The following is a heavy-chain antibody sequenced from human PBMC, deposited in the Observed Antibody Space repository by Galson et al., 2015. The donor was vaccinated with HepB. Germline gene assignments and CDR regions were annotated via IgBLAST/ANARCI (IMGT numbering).Heavy chain of an antibody. CDR1: GYSFSNYW. CDR2: IYPGDSNT. D-gene: IGHD6-19*01. CDR3: ARQKSILVAGRGGYYHYYGLDV. Sequence: QSGAEVKKPGESLKISCKASGYSFSNYWIGWARQMPGKGLEWMGVIYPGDSNTRYTPSFQGQVTISADKSISTAYLRWSSLKASDTAMYYCARQKSILVAGRGGYYHYYGLDVWGQGTSVTVSS. J-gene: IGHJ6*02. V-gene: IGHV5-51*01.